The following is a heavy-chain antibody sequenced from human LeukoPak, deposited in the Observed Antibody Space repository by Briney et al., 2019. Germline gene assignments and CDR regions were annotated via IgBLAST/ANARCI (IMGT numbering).Heavy chain of an antibody. J-gene: IGHJ5*02. V-gene: IGHV1-18*01. Sequence: ASVKVSCKASGYTFTSYGISWVRQAPGQGLEWMGGISAYNGNTNYAQKLQGRVTMTTDTSTSTAYMELRSLRSDDTAVYYCAREYAVAGTGWFDPWGQGPLVTVSS. CDR2: ISAYNGNT. CDR3: AREYAVAGTGWFDP. D-gene: IGHD6-19*01. CDR1: GYTFTSYG.